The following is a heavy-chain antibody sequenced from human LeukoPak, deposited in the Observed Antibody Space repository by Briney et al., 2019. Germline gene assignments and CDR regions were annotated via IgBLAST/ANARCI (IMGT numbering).Heavy chain of an antibody. CDR2: IIPIFGTA. D-gene: IGHD4-23*01. CDR3: NSPSYYYGMDV. CDR1: GGTFSSYA. Sequence: SVKVSCKASGGTFSSYAIRWVRQAPGQGLEWMGGIIPIFGTANYAQKFQGRVTITADESMSTAYMELSSLRSEDTAVYYCNSPSYYYGMDVWGQGTTVTVSS. J-gene: IGHJ6*02. V-gene: IGHV1-69*13.